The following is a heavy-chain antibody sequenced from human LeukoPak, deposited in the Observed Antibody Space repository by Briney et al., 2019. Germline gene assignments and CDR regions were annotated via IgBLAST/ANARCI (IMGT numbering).Heavy chain of an antibody. J-gene: IGHJ4*02. CDR1: GFTFHNYA. V-gene: IGHV3-43*02. D-gene: IGHD5/OR15-5a*01. CDR2: TSGDGITT. Sequence: GSLRLSCAASGFTFHNYAIHWVRQAPGKGLEWVSLTSGDGITTYFADSVKGRFTISRDNSKSSLFLQMNSLRTEDTALYYCARDHVYGGADYWGQGTLVTVSS. CDR3: ARDHVYGGADY.